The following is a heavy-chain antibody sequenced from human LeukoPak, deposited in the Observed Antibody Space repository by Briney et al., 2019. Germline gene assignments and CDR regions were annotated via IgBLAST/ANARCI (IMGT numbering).Heavy chain of an antibody. J-gene: IGHJ5*02. V-gene: IGHV4-4*07. CDR1: GGSISSYH. CDR2: IYTSGST. CDR3: AREVVITMVRGVNLDNWFDP. Sequence: PSETLSLTCTVSGGSISSYHWSWIRQPAGKGLEWIGRIYTSGSTNYNPSLKSRVTMSVDTSKNQFSLKLSSVTAADTAVYYCAREVVITMVRGVNLDNWFDPWGQGTLVTVSS. D-gene: IGHD3-10*01.